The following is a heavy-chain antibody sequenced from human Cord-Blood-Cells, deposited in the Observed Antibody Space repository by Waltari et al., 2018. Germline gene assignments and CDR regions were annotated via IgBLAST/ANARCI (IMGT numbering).Heavy chain of an antibody. D-gene: IGHD3-16*02. V-gene: IGHV1-24*01. CDR1: GSTLPELS. Sequence: QVQLVRSGAEVKKPGASVQVSCKVSGSTLPELSMHWVGQAPGKGLEWMGGFDPEDGETIYAQKFQGRVTMTEDTSTDTAYMELSSLRSEDTAVYYCATRITFGGVIGDYWGQGTLVTVSS. CDR3: ATRITFGGVIGDY. CDR2: FDPEDGET. J-gene: IGHJ4*02.